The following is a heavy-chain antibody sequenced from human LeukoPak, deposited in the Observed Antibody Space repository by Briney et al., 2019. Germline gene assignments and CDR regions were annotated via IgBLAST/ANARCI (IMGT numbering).Heavy chain of an antibody. Sequence: SSETLTLTCAVYGGSCSGYYWSWIRQPPGKGLEWIGEINHSGSTNYNPYLKSRVTISVDTSRNQFSLKLSSVTAADTAVYYCARGWGGVLDYWGQGTLVTVSS. D-gene: IGHD3-16*01. V-gene: IGHV4-34*01. CDR2: INHSGST. J-gene: IGHJ4*02. CDR3: ARGWGGVLDY. CDR1: GGSCSGYY.